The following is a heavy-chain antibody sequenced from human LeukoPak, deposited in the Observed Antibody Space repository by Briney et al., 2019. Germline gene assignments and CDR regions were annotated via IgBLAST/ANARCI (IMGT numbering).Heavy chain of an antibody. Sequence: ASVKVSCKASGYTFTGYYMHWVRQAPGQGLEWMGWINPNSGGTNYAQKFQGRVTMTRDTSISTAYMELSRLRSEDTAVYYCARAEYSSSPDDYWGQGTLVTVSS. D-gene: IGHD6-6*01. CDR2: INPNSGGT. J-gene: IGHJ4*02. CDR1: GYTFTGYY. V-gene: IGHV1-2*02. CDR3: ARAEYSSSPDDY.